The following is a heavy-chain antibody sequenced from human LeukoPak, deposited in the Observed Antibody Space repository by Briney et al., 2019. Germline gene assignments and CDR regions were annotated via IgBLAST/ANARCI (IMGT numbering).Heavy chain of an antibody. V-gene: IGHV4-39*07. CDR2: IYYSGST. J-gene: IGHJ6*02. CDR3: ARDSSSSRAAYYYGMDV. CDR1: GGSISSSSYY. Sequence: PSETLSLTCTVSGGSISSSSYYWGWIRQPPGKGLEWIGSIYYSGSTYYNPSLKGRVTISVDTSKNQFSLKLSSVTAADTAVYYCARDSSSSRAAYYYGMDVWGQGTTVTVSS. D-gene: IGHD6-13*01.